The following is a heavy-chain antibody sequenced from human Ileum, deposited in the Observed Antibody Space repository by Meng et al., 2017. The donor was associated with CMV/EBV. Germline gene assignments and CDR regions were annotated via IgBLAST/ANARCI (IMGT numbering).Heavy chain of an antibody. CDR3: AREGPDYDSSYFDF. V-gene: IGHV3-30-3*01. CDR1: GFTFRVHA. CDR2: ISYDGNTK. Sequence: VWVVEAWVGVGHLGGYLRLACSVSGFTFRVHAMHWVRQDPGKGLEWMAIISYDGNTKYADSVKGRFTISRDNFGDTLYLQMNSLTPGDTAVYFCAREGPDYDSSYFDFWGQGSLVTVSS. J-gene: IGHJ4*02. D-gene: IGHD3-22*01.